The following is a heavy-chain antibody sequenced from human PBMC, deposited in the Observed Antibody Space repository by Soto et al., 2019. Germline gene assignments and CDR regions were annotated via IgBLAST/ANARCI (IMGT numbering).Heavy chain of an antibody. CDR2: IDPSDSYT. D-gene: IGHD3-16*01. CDR3: ARRHVGSKAFDP. CDR1: GYSFTSYW. Sequence: GGSLKISCKGSGYSFTSYWISWVRQMPGKGLEWMGRIDPSDSYTNYSPSFQGHVTISADKSISTAYLQWSSLKASDTAMYYCARRHVGSKAFDPWGQGTLVTVSS. J-gene: IGHJ5*02. V-gene: IGHV5-10-1*01.